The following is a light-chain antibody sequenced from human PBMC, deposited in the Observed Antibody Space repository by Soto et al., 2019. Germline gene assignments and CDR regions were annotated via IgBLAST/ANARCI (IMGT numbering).Light chain of an antibody. Sequence: QSVLNQPTAACRHPAESVTTSSTGARNDVGTYKYVSWYQQHPGKAPKLMIYEVSKRPSGVPDRFSGSKSGNTASLTVSGLQAADEADYFCKSYAGSNTYVFGSGTKV. CDR1: RNDVGTYKY. CDR2: EVS. J-gene: IGLJ1*01. CDR3: KSYAGSNTYV. V-gene: IGLV2-8*02.